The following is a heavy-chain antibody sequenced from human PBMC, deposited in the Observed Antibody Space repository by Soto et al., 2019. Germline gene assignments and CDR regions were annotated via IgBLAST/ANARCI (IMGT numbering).Heavy chain of an antibody. Sequence: EVQLLESGGGLVQPGGSLRLSCAASGFTFSNFAMSWVRQAPGKGLEWVSGISGSGGSTYHADSVKGRFTISRDNSKNTLYLQMNSLRAEDTATYYCAKDFGGIAVAGVAGDFQHWGQGTLVSVSS. D-gene: IGHD6-13*01. V-gene: IGHV3-23*01. CDR1: GFTFSNFA. J-gene: IGHJ1*01. CDR2: ISGSGGST. CDR3: AKDFGGIAVAGVAGDFQH.